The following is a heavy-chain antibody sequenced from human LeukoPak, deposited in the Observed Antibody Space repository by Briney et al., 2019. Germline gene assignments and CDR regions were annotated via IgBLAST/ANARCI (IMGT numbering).Heavy chain of an antibody. CDR2: IIPIFGTA. D-gene: IGHD4-23*01. Sequence: SVKVSCKASGGTFSSYAISWVRQAPGQGLEWMGGIIPIFGTANYAQKFQGRVTITADESTSTAYMELSSLRSEDTAVYYCARRAGGYSHPYDYWGQGTLVTVSS. CDR1: GGTFSSYA. J-gene: IGHJ4*02. CDR3: ARRAGGYSHPYDY. V-gene: IGHV1-69*13.